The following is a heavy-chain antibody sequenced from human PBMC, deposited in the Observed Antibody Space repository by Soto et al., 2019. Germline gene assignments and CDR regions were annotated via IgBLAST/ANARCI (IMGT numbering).Heavy chain of an antibody. V-gene: IGHV1-18*01. Sequence: ASVKVSCKASGYTFTSYGISWVRQAPGQGLEWMGWISAYNGNTNYAQKLQGRVTMTTDTSTSTAYMELRSLRSDDTAVYYCARDKSCSSTSCYNWFDPWGQGTLVTVSS. D-gene: IGHD2-2*01. CDR2: ISAYNGNT. CDR1: GYTFTSYG. CDR3: ARDKSCSSTSCYNWFDP. J-gene: IGHJ5*02.